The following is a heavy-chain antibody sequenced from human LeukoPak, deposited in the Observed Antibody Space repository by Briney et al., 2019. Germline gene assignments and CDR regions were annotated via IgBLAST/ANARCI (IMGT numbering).Heavy chain of an antibody. Sequence: GGSLRLSCTASGFTFSSYAMSWVRQAPGKGLEWVSAISGSGDGTYYADSVKGRFTISRDNSKNSLFLQMNSLGAEDTAVYYCAKSYSSSWWEVYYFDYWGQGTLVTVSS. CDR1: GFTFSSYA. J-gene: IGHJ4*02. CDR3: AKSYSSSWWEVYYFDY. V-gene: IGHV3-23*01. D-gene: IGHD6-13*01. CDR2: ISGSGDGT.